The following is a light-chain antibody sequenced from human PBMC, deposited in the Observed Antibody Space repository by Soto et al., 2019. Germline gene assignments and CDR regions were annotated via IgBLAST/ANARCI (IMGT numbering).Light chain of an antibody. V-gene: IGKV3-20*01. CDR1: QSVSSSY. J-gene: IGKJ1*01. CDR2: GAS. Sequence: EIVLTQSPGTLSLSPGERATLSCRASQSVSSSYLAWYQQKPGQAPRLLIYGASSRATGIPDRCSGSGSGTDFTLTISRLEPEDFAVYYCQQYDSSPVTFGQGTKVEIK. CDR3: QQYDSSPVT.